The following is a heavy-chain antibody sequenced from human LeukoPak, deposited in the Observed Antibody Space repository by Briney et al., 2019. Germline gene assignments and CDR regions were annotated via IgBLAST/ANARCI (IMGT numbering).Heavy chain of an antibody. V-gene: IGHV3-23*01. CDR2: IIGSSGST. J-gene: IGHJ4*02. D-gene: IGHD5-12*01. Sequence: PGGSLRLPCVASGFSFNNYAMNWVRQAPGKGLEWVSLIIGSSGSTFYADSVRGRFTISRDKSKNTLYLQMNSLRAEDTAVYYCAKGAYDYIEIAYFDYWGQGSLVTVSS. CDR3: AKGAYDYIEIAYFDY. CDR1: GFSFNNYA.